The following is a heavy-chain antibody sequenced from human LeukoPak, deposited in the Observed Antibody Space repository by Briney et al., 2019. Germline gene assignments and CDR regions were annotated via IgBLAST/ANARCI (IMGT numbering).Heavy chain of an antibody. V-gene: IGHV3-30*02. CDR1: GFTFSSYG. CDR2: IRYDGSNK. J-gene: IGHJ5*02. CDR3: AKEAGVVITLSWFDP. D-gene: IGHD3-3*01. Sequence: GGSLRLSCAASGFTFSSYGMHWVRQAPGKGLEWVAFIRYDGSNKYYADSVKGRFNISRDNSKNTLYLQMNSLRAEDTAVYYCAKEAGVVITLSWFDPWGQGTLVTVSS.